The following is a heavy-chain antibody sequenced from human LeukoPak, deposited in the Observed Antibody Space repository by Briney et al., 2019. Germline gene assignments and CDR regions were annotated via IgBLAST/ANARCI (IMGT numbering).Heavy chain of an antibody. CDR2: IYYSGST. CDR3: ARVPADTAMDQTWFDP. D-gene: IGHD5-18*01. J-gene: IGHJ5*02. V-gene: IGHV4-39*07. Sequence: PSETLSLTCTVSGGSISSSSYYWGWIRQPPGKGLEWIGSIYYSGSTYYNPSLKSRVTISVDTSKNQFSLKLSSVTAADTAVYYCARVPADTAMDQTWFDPWGQGTLVTVSS. CDR1: GGSISSSSYY.